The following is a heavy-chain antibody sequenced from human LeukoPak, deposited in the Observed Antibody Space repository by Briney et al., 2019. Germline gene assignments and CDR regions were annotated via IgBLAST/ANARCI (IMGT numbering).Heavy chain of an antibody. V-gene: IGHV4-39*07. J-gene: IGHJ4*02. CDR1: GGSISSSSYD. D-gene: IGHD3-3*01. Sequence: SETLSLTCTVSGGSISSSSYDWGWIRQPPGKGLEWIGSIYYSGSTYYNPSLKSRVTISVDTSKNQFSLKLSSVTAADTAVYYCARSDYDFWSGYYIPHFDYWGQGTLVTVSS. CDR2: IYYSGST. CDR3: ARSDYDFWSGYYIPHFDY.